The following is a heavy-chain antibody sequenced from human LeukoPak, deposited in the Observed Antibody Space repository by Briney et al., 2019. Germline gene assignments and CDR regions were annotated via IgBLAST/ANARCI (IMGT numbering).Heavy chain of an antibody. Sequence: GGSLRLSCAASGFTFSSYWMDWVRQAPGKGLVWVSRINTDGSTTTYADSVKGRFTISRDNAKNTLFLQMNSLRAEDTAAYHCAKGRNEDGDAALNYWGQGTLVTVSS. CDR1: GFTFSSYW. CDR2: INTDGSTT. V-gene: IGHV3-74*01. J-gene: IGHJ4*02. D-gene: IGHD4-17*01. CDR3: AKGRNEDGDAALNY.